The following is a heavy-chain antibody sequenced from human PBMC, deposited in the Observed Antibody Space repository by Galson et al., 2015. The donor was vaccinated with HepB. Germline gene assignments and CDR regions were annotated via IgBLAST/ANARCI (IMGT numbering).Heavy chain of an antibody. CDR2: ISYDGSNK. CDR3: AKGSGITIFGVVAPFDY. CDR1: GFTFSSYG. J-gene: IGHJ4*02. V-gene: IGHV3-30*18. Sequence: SLRLSCAASGFTFSSYGMHWVRQAPGKGLEWVAVISYDGSNKYYADSVKGRFTISRDNSKNTLYLQMNSLRAEDTAVYYCAKGSGITIFGVVAPFDYWGQGTLVTVSS. D-gene: IGHD3-3*01.